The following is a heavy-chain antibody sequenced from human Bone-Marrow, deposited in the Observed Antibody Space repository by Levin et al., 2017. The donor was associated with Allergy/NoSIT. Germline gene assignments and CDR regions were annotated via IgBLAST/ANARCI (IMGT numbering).Heavy chain of an antibody. Sequence: NTSETLSLTCAVSGGSLSGYYWTWIRQPPGKGLEWIGEINHRGSAAYNPSLNSRITMSVDTSKNQFSLNLISVTAADTAMYYCARLAGFSRGWYLPYWGQGTLFTVSS. CDR2: INHRGSA. CDR3: ARLAGFSRGWYLPY. V-gene: IGHV4-34*01. J-gene: IGHJ4*02. D-gene: IGHD6-19*01. CDR1: GGSLSGYY.